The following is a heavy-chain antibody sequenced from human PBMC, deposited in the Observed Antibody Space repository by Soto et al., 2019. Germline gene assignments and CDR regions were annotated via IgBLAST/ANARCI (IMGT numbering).Heavy chain of an antibody. Sequence: SVKVSCKASGGTFSSYAISWVRQAPGQGLEWMGGIIPIFGTANYAQKFQGRVTITADESTSTAYMELSSLRSEDTAVYYCARGIVVVTATSYGMDVWGQGTTVTVS. CDR1: GGTFSSYA. D-gene: IGHD2-21*02. CDR2: IIPIFGTA. J-gene: IGHJ6*02. CDR3: ARGIVVVTATSYGMDV. V-gene: IGHV1-69*13.